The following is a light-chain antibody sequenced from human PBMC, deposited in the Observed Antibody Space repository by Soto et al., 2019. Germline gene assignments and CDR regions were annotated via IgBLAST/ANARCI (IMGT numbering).Light chain of an antibody. Sequence: QSALTQPASASGSPGQSITISCTGTSSDVGSYDLVSWYQQRPGRAPRLMIFEVAKRPSGISTRFSGSKSGNTASLTISGLQAVDEADYFCCSYTSTNTLVFGGGTKLTVL. J-gene: IGLJ2*01. CDR3: CSYTSTNTLV. V-gene: IGLV2-23*02. CDR2: EVA. CDR1: SSDVGSYDL.